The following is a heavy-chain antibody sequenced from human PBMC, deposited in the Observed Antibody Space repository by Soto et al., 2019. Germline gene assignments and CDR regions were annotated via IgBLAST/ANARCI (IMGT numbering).Heavy chain of an antibody. D-gene: IGHD2-15*01. CDR3: ARTTLRIRYLDY. Sequence: ASVKVSCKASGYTFTDYYIHWVRQAPGQGLEWMGWINPNSGGTKFAQQFQGRVTMTTDTSISTAYMELSSLRSEDTAVYYCARTTLRIRYLDYWGQGTLVTVSS. CDR1: GYTFTDYY. J-gene: IGHJ4*02. V-gene: IGHV1-2*02. CDR2: INPNSGGT.